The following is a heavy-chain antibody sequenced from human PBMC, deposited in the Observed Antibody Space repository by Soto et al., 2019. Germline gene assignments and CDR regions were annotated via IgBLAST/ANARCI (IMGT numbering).Heavy chain of an antibody. D-gene: IGHD4-4*01. CDR1: RGSITSGSYY. CDR2: IYYSGST. CDR3: ARSFTVPPNYSYYMDV. Sequence: QVQLQESGPGLVKPSQTLSLTCSVSRGSITSGSYYWSWIRQHPGKGLEWIGYIYYSGSTYYNPAIKSRVAISVDMSKKQVSLKLSSVTAADTAVYYSARSFTVPPNYSYYMDVWGKGTTVTVSS. V-gene: IGHV4-31*03. J-gene: IGHJ6*03.